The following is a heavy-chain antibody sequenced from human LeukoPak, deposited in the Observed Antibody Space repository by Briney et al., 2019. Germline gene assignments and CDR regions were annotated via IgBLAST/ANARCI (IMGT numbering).Heavy chain of an antibody. Sequence: ASVKVSCKASGYTFTSYYMHWVRQAPGQGIEWMGIINPSGGSTSYAQKFQGRVTITRDTYTSTVYMELSSLRSEDTAVYYCARADPSGWYYYWGQGTLVTVSS. V-gene: IGHV1-46*01. CDR1: GYTFTSYY. CDR3: ARADPSGWYYY. J-gene: IGHJ4*02. D-gene: IGHD6-19*01. CDR2: INPSGGST.